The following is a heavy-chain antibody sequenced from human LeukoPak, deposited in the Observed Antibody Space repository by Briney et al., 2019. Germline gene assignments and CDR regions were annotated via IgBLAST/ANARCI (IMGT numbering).Heavy chain of an antibody. Sequence: ASVKVSCKASGYTFTSYGISWVRQAPGQGLEWMGWISAYNGNTNYAQKLQGRVTMTTDTSTSTAYMELRSLRSYDTAVYYCARRRYYDFWSGYYAFDIWGQGTMVTVSS. CDR2: ISAYNGNT. CDR1: GYTFTSYG. CDR3: ARRRYYDFWSGYYAFDI. V-gene: IGHV1-18*01. J-gene: IGHJ3*02. D-gene: IGHD3-3*01.